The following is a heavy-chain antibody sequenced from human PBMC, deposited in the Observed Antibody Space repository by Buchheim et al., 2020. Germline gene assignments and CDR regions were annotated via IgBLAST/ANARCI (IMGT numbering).Heavy chain of an antibody. J-gene: IGHJ6*02. CDR2: ISSSGSTI. D-gene: IGHD2-15*01. CDR3: ARDPNVVVVAATAYYYYGIDV. Sequence: QVQLVESGGGLVKPGGSLRLSCAASGFTFSDYYMSWIPQAPGKGLEWVSYISSSGSTIYYADPVKGRFTISRDNAKNSLSLQMNSLRAEDTAVYYCARDPNVVVVAATAYYYYGIDVWGQGTT. CDR1: GFTFSDYY. V-gene: IGHV3-11*01.